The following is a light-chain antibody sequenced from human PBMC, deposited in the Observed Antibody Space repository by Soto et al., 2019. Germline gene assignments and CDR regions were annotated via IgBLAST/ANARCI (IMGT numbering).Light chain of an antibody. J-gene: IGLJ1*01. CDR2: DVS. V-gene: IGLV2-14*01. CDR1: SSDVGGYSY. CDR3: SSYTTSNTRQIV. Sequence: QSALTQPASVSGSPGQSITICCTGTSSDVGGYSYVSWYQQHPGKAPKFMIYDVSNRPSGVSNRFSGFKSGNTASLTISGLQAEDEADYYCSSYTTSNTRQIVFGTGTKVTVL.